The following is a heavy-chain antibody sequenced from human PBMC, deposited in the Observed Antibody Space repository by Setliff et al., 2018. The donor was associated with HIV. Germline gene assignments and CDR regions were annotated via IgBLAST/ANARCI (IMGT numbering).Heavy chain of an antibody. CDR1: GFSFTQTW. V-gene: IGHV3-15*01. CDR2: IRIASGPA. D-gene: IGHD5-18*01. CDR3: AKGVIGYSYDLYYFDC. J-gene: IGHJ4*02. Sequence: GGSLRLSCVASGFSFTQTWMSWVRQAPGKGLEWLGRIRIASGPAEYAAPVKGRFIISRDDSKNTVYLVMNSLKTEDTGVYYCAKGVIGYSYDLYYFDCWGQGALVTVSS.